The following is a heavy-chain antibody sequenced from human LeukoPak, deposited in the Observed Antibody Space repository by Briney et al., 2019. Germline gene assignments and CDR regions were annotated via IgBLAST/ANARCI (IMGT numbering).Heavy chain of an antibody. Sequence: GGSLRLSCAASGFTFSSYAMSWVRQAPGKGLEWVSAISGSGGSTYYADSVKGRFTISRDNAKNSLYLQMNSLRAEDTAVYYCASLEMATINDAFDIWGQGTMVTVSS. D-gene: IGHD5-24*01. J-gene: IGHJ3*02. CDR2: ISGSGGST. CDR1: GFTFSSYA. CDR3: ASLEMATINDAFDI. V-gene: IGHV3-23*01.